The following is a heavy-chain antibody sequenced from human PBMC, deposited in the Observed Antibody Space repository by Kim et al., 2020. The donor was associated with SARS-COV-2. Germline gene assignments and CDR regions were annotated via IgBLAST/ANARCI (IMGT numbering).Heavy chain of an antibody. J-gene: IGHJ4*02. CDR3: ATGLALGGSSWTRHVFDY. CDR2: FDPEDGET. CDR1: GYTLTELS. V-gene: IGHV1-24*01. D-gene: IGHD6-13*01. Sequence: ASVKVSCKVSGYTLTELSMHWVRQAPGKGLEWMGGFDPEDGETIYAQKFQGRVTMTEDTSTDTAYMALSSLRSEDTAVYYCATGLALGGSSWTRHVFDYWGQGTLVTVSS.